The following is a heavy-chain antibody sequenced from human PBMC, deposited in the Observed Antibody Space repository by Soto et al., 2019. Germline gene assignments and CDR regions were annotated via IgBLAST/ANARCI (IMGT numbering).Heavy chain of an antibody. CDR2: IYYSGSS. D-gene: IGHD5-12*01. V-gene: IGHV4-30-4*01. CDR3: DRGYSGYDH. CDR1: GGSISSGDYY. J-gene: IGHJ5*02. Sequence: QVQLQESGPGLVKPSQTLSLTCTVSGGSISSGDYYWSWIRQPPGKGLEWIGYIYYSGSSYYNPAVKRRVKTAVDTSKNQVALKRSSVTAADTAVCDGDRGYSGYDHGGQGTLVTVSS.